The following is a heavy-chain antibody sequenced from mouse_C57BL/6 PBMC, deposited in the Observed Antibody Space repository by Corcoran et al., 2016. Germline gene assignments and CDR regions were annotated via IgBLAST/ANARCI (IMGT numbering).Heavy chain of an antibody. J-gene: IGHJ4*01. CDR1: GYTFTDYY. CDR2: IYPGSGNT. CDR3: ARPPGSSYDYAMDY. Sequence: QVQLKQSGAELVRPGASVKLSCKASGYTFTDYYINWVKQRPGQGLEWIARIYPGSGNTYYNEKFKGKATLTAEKSSSTAYMQLSSLTSEDSAVYFCARPPGSSYDYAMDYWGQGTSVTVSS. V-gene: IGHV1-76*01. D-gene: IGHD1-1*01.